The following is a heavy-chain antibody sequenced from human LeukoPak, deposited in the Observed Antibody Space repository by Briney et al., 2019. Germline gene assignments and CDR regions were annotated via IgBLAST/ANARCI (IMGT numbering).Heavy chain of an antibody. V-gene: IGHV4-59*12. J-gene: IGHJ4*02. CDR3: AREVCASDPIDY. D-gene: IGHD2-8*01. CDR1: GGSISNYY. CDR2: IYYSGSP. Sequence: PSETLSLTCTVSGGSISNYYWIWIRQPPGKGLGWVGDIYYSGSPNHNPSPESRVAISIDTSKNQLYLKLSSVSAEDTAVYYCAREVCASDPIDYWGQGTLVTVSS.